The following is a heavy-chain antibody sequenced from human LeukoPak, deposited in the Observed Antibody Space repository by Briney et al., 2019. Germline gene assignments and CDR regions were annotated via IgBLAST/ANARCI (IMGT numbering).Heavy chain of an antibody. Sequence: GASLKISCKGSGYIFTNYWIAWVRQLPGKGLEWMGIIYPGDSDTSHSPSFQGQVTISVDKSISTAYLQWSSLKASDTAMYYCARQILYSSSWYYWFDPWGQGTLVTVSS. CDR1: GYIFTNYW. CDR3: ARQILYSSSWYYWFDP. V-gene: IGHV5-51*01. J-gene: IGHJ5*02. D-gene: IGHD6-13*01. CDR2: IYPGDSDT.